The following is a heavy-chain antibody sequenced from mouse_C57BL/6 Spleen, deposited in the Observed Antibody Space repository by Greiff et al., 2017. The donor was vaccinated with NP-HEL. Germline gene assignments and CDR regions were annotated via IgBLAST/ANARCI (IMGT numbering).Heavy chain of an antibody. CDR3: SRNDSSSYESYFED. J-gene: IGHJ1*03. D-gene: IGHD1-1*01. CDR1: GYTFTSYW. CDR2: IDPESGGT. V-gene: IGHV1-64*01. Sequence: VQLKQSGAELVKPGASVKLSCKASGYTFTSYWMHWVKQRPGQGLEWIGMIDPESGGTNYNEKFKGKATLTADTSSSTAYMQLSSLTSEDSAVYYCSRNDSSSYESYFEDWGKGTTVTVSS.